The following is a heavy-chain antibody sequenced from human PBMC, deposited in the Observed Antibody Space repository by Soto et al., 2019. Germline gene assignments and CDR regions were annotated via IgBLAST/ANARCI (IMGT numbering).Heavy chain of an antibody. CDR3: ARDDYYGSNMYGMDV. CDR2: IYSGGGK. V-gene: IGHV3-53*01. D-gene: IGHD3-10*01. CDR1: GLTVSSNY. J-gene: IGHJ6*02. Sequence: GGSLRLSCAASGLTVSSNYMSWVRQAPGKGLEWVSVIYSGGGKFYAEPVKGRFTISRDNSKNTLYLQMNSLRAEDTAVYYCARDDYYGSNMYGMDVWGQGTTVTVSS.